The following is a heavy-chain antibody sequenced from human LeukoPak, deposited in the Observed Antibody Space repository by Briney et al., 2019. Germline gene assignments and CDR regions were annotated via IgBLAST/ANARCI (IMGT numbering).Heavy chain of an antibody. V-gene: IGHV3-48*01. Sequence: GGSLRLSCAASGFSFSSYSMNWVRQAPGRGLEWISYISSGSRTIFYADSVKGRFTIFRDNAKNSLYLLMNSLRADYTAVYYCARESITGDRDFDYWGQGTLITVSS. CDR2: ISSGSRTI. CDR1: GFSFSSYS. J-gene: IGHJ4*02. D-gene: IGHD7-27*01. CDR3: ARESITGDRDFDY.